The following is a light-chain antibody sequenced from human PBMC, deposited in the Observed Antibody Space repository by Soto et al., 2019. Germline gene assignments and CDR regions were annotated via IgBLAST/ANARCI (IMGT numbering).Light chain of an antibody. V-gene: IGKV3-15*01. CDR3: QQYNNWPPIT. J-gene: IGKJ1*01. CDR2: DAS. CDR1: QSVRSS. Sequence: EIVMTQSPATLSVSPGERATLSCRASQSVRSSLAWYHQKPGQAPRLLIYDASTRATGIPARFSGSGSVTEFTLTISSLQSEDYAVYYCQQYNNWPPITFGQGTKVDIK.